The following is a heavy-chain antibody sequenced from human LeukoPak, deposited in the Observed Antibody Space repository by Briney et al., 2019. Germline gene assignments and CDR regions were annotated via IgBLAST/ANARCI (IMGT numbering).Heavy chain of an antibody. CDR2: INWNGGSI. V-gene: IGHV3-20*04. Sequence: GGSLRLSCAASGFTFDDYGMGWVRQAPGKGLEWVSAINWNGGSIGYADSVKGRFTISRDNAKNSLYLQMYNLRAEDTALYYCAKLPGVSAAGCFDYWGQGTLVTVSS. CDR1: GFTFDDYG. CDR3: AKLPGVSAAGCFDY. D-gene: IGHD6-13*01. J-gene: IGHJ4*02.